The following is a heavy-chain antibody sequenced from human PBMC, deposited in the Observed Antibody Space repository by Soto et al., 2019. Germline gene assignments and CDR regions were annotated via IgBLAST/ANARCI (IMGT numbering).Heavy chain of an antibody. Sequence: EVQLVESGGGLVQPGGSLRLSCAASGFTFSSYWMSWVGQAPGKGLGWVATIKQDGSEKYYVDSVKGRFTISKNNAKNSLYLQMNSLRAEDTAVYYCARSTGYSSGWYKWYFDLWGRGTLVTVSS. D-gene: IGHD6-19*01. CDR2: IKQDGSEK. V-gene: IGHV3-7*01. J-gene: IGHJ2*01. CDR3: ARSTGYSSGWYKWYFDL. CDR1: GFTFSSYW.